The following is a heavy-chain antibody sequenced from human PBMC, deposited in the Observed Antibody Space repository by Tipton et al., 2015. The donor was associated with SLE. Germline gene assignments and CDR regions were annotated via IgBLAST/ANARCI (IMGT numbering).Heavy chain of an antibody. CDR2: INSDGSST. Sequence: GSLRLSCAASGFTFSSYWMHWVRQAPGKGLVWVSRINSDGSSTSYADSVKGRFTISRDNAKNTLYLQMNSLRAEDTAVYYCARGADNSGGWYVDYWGQGTLVTVSS. J-gene: IGHJ4*02. V-gene: IGHV3-74*01. D-gene: IGHD6-19*01. CDR1: GFTFSSYW. CDR3: ARGADNSGGWYVDY.